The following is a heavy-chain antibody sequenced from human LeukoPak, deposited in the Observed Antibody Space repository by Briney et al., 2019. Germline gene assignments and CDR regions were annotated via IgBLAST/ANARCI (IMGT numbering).Heavy chain of an antibody. CDR3: AKETFTHRSPFYFDY. CDR1: GFTFSDYY. Sequence: AGGSLRLSCAASGFTFSDYYMSWIRQAPGKGLEWVSYISSSGSTIYYADSVKGRFTISRDNSKNSLYLQMNSLRTEDTALYYCAKETFTHRSPFYFDYWGQGTLVTVSS. D-gene: IGHD2/OR15-2a*01. V-gene: IGHV3-11*01. CDR2: ISSSGSTI. J-gene: IGHJ4*02.